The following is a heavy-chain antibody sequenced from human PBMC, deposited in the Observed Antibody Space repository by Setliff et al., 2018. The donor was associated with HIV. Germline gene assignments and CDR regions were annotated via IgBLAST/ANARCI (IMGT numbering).Heavy chain of an antibody. Sequence: PSETLSLTCTVSGGSISNYYWSWIRQPPGKGLEWIGYIYTSGSTNYNPSLKSRVTISVDTSKNQFSLKLSSVTAADTAVYYCARGRPQDIVVVVAVPIGAYYMDVWGRGTTVTVSS. CDR2: IYTSGST. CDR1: GGSISNYY. J-gene: IGHJ6*03. V-gene: IGHV4-4*09. CDR3: ARGRPQDIVVVVAVPIGAYYMDV. D-gene: IGHD2-15*01.